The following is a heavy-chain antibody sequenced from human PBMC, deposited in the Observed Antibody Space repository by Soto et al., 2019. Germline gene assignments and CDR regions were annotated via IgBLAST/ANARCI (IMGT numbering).Heavy chain of an antibody. D-gene: IGHD3-10*01. V-gene: IGHV4-34*01. CDR1: GGSFSGYY. J-gene: IGHJ6*02. CDR2: INHSGST. Sequence: SETLSLTCAVYGGSFSGYYWSWIRQPPGKGLEWIGEINHSGSTNYNPSLKSRVTISVDTSKNQFSLKLSSVTAADTAVYYCARSTSLLWFGELLSPMDYYYYGMDVWGQGTTVTVSS. CDR3: ARSTSLLWFGELLSPMDYYYYGMDV.